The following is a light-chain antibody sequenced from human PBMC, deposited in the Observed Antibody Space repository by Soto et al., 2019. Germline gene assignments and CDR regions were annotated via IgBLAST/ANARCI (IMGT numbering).Light chain of an antibody. V-gene: IGLV1-40*01. Sequence: QSVVTQPPSASGTPGQRVTISCSGSSSNIGSNYVYWYQQLPGTAPKLLIYGDTSRPSGVPDRFSGSKSGTSASLAITGLQAEDEADYYCQSYDSSLSSVVFGGGTKLTVL. CDR3: QSYDSSLSSVV. CDR1: SSNIGSNY. CDR2: GDT. J-gene: IGLJ2*01.